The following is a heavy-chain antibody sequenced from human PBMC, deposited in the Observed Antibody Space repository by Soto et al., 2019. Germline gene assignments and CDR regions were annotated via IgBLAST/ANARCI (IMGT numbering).Heavy chain of an antibody. CDR1: GYTFTSYY. Sequence: ASVKVSFKASGYTFTSYYMHWVRQAPGQGLEWMGIINPSGGSTSYAQKFQGRVTMTRDTSTSTVYMELSSLRSEDTAVYYCAREEGGYCSSTSCYSPRYYYYYGMDVWGQGTTVTVSS. V-gene: IGHV1-46*01. CDR3: AREEGGYCSSTSCYSPRYYYYYGMDV. D-gene: IGHD2-2*02. J-gene: IGHJ6*02. CDR2: INPSGGST.